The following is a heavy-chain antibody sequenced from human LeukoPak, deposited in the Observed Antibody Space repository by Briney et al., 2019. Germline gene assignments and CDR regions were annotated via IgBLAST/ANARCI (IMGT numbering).Heavy chain of an antibody. CDR2: IYYTGST. V-gene: IGHV4-39*01. CDR3: ARRGTIDSGRPWN. D-gene: IGHD6-25*01. CDR1: GASISSSSYY. J-gene: IGHJ4*02. Sequence: SETLSLTCTVSGASISSSSYYWGWIRQPPGKGLEWIGTIYYTGSTYYNPSLKTRVTISIDTSKNQFSLRLSSVTAADTAVYFCARRGTIDSGRPWNWGQGTLVTVSS.